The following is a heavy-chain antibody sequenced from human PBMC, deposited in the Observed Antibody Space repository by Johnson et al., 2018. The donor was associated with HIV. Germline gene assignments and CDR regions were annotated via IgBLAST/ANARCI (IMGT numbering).Heavy chain of an antibody. D-gene: IGHD3-22*01. CDR2: ISSSGTTV. J-gene: IGHJ3*02. Sequence: QVQLVESGGGLVKPGGSLRLSCAASGFTFSDYYMSWIRQTPGKGLERVSYISSSGTTVYNADTVKGRFSISRDNAKQSLYMQMNSLRAQDTAVYYCARDRGYWDAFDIWGQGTMVTVSS. CDR1: GFTFSDYY. CDR3: ARDRGYWDAFDI. V-gene: IGHV3-11*04.